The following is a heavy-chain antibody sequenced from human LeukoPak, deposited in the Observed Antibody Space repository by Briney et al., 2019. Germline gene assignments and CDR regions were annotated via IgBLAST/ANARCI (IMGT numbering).Heavy chain of an antibody. D-gene: IGHD3-10*01. CDR3: VKDWGVLPDYTADGFDI. CDR2: IRPDGSNE. J-gene: IGHJ3*02. V-gene: IGHV3-30*02. Sequence: GGSLRLSCAASRFIFSTYGMHWVRQAPGKGLEWVAFIRPDGSNEYYAASVRGRFAISRDNSQNTLHLQMNSLRLEDTAVYYCVKDWGVLPDYTADGFDIWGPGTMVTVS. CDR1: RFIFSTYG.